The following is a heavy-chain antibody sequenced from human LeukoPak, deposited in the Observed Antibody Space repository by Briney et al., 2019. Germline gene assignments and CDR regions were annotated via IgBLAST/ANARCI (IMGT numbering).Heavy chain of an antibody. D-gene: IGHD1-26*01. V-gene: IGHV4-38-2*02. J-gene: IGHJ4*02. CDR1: GYSISSGYY. Sequence: SETLSLTCIVSGYSISSGYYWGWIRQPPGKGLEWIASIYHSGDTYHNPSLRGRVATSVDTSKNQFSLKLNSVTAADTAVYYCARALVETSPFNYWGQGTLVTVSS. CDR2: IYHSGDT. CDR3: ARALVETSPFNY.